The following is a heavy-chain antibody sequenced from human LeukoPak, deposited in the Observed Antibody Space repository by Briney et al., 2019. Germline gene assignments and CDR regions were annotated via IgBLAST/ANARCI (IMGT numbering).Heavy chain of an antibody. CDR3: AKRDYSDSSGFAPLIDS. D-gene: IGHD3-22*01. CDR2: ISGNGDKI. Sequence: GRSLRLSCAASGFIFDDYAMHWVRQAPGKGLEWVSGISGNGDKIYYAVSVKGRFTISRDKSKSTLHLQMNSLRGEDTALYYCAKRDYSDSSGFAPLIDSWGQRTQGSVSS. CDR1: GFIFDDYA. V-gene: IGHV3-9*01. J-gene: IGHJ1*01.